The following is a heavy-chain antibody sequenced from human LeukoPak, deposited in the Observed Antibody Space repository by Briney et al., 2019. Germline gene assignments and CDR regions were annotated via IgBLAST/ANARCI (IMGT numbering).Heavy chain of an antibody. J-gene: IGHJ4*02. D-gene: IGHD3-10*01. CDR1: GGSISSSAYY. CDR2: IYYSGST. Sequence: SETLSLTCTVSGGSISSSAYYWGWIRQPPGKGLEWIETIYYSGSTYYNPSLKSRVTIYVYTSKNQFSLKLTSVTAADTAVYYCARRLYYGSGTYDFWGQGTLVTVSS. CDR3: ARRLYYGSGTYDF. V-gene: IGHV4-39*01.